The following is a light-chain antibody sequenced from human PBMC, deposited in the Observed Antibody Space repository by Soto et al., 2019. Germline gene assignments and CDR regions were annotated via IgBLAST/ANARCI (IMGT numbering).Light chain of an antibody. J-gene: IGLJ1*01. CDR2: EVI. V-gene: IGLV2-14*01. Sequence: TPPGSVSGSPGQSITISCTVTSSDVGAWNYVSWYQQHPGKAPKLMIYEVISRPSGISNRFPGSKYGNTASLTISGIQAEDEAAYYCSSYTSTNTLYVFGTGTKVTVL. CDR3: SSYTSTNTLYV. CDR1: SSDVGAWNY.